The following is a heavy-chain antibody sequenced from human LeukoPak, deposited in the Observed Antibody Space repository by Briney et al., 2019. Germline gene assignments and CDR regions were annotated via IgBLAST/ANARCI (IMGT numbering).Heavy chain of an antibody. V-gene: IGHV3-33*01. D-gene: IGHD4-17*01. CDR2: IWYDGSNK. CDR1: GFTFSSYG. Sequence: PGRSLRLSCAASGFTFSSYGMHWARQAPGKGLEWVAVIWYDGSNKYYADSVKGRFTISRDNSKNTVYLQMNSLRAEDTAVYYCARDGDYGQDYYYGMDVWGQGTTVTVSS. J-gene: IGHJ6*02. CDR3: ARDGDYGQDYYYGMDV.